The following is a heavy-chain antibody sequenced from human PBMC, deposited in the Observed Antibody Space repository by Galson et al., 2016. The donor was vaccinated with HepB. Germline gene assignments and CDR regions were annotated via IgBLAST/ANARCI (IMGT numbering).Heavy chain of an antibody. CDR3: EARPAVSPIAPYDF. CDR2: ISGSATST. V-gene: IGHV3-23*01. CDR1: GFTFSSHA. Sequence: SLRLSCAASGFTFSSHAMSWVRQAPGKRLEWVSVISGSATSTYYADSVKGRFTILRDDSKNTLFLHMNSLRAEDTAVYYCEARPAVSPIAPYDFWGQGALLTVSS. J-gene: IGHJ4*02. D-gene: IGHD2-15*01.